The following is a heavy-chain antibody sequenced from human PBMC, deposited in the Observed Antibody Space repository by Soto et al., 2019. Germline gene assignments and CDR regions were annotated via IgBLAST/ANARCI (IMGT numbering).Heavy chain of an antibody. Sequence: SVKVSCKASGFTFTSSAMQWVRQARGQRLEWIGWIVVGSGNTNYAQKFQERVTITRDMSASTAYMELSSLRSEDTAVYYCAADLSSGWDYYFDYWGQGTLVTVSS. J-gene: IGHJ4*02. CDR3: AADLSSGWDYYFDY. CDR1: GFTFTSSA. D-gene: IGHD6-19*01. V-gene: IGHV1-58*02. CDR2: IVVGSGNT.